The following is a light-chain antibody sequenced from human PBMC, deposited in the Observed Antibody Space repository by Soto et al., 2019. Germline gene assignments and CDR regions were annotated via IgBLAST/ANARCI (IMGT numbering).Light chain of an antibody. CDR3: QHYKSYSEA. CDR2: KAS. Sequence: IPITQSPSTLSGSVGDRVTITCRASQTISSWLAWYQQKQGKAPKLLIYKASTLKSGVPSRFRGSGSGTELTITISSLKPDDFETYYCQHYKSYSEAFGQGTKVDNK. J-gene: IGKJ1*01. CDR1: QTISSW. V-gene: IGKV1-5*03.